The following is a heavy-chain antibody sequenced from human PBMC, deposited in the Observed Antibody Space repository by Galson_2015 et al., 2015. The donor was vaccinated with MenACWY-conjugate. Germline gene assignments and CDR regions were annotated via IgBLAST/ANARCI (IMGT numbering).Heavy chain of an antibody. CDR2: IMEDGSER. CDR1: GFSLSHYW. Sequence: SLRLSCAASGFSLSHYWMSWGRQAPGKGLEWVANIMEDGSERYYVDSVKGRFTISRDTAKYSLFLQMNSLRAEDTAVYYCARPVRVRLNVSPYYFDNWGQGTLVTVSS. D-gene: IGHD3-16*01. J-gene: IGHJ4*02. V-gene: IGHV3-7*03. CDR3: ARPVRVRLNVSPYYFDN.